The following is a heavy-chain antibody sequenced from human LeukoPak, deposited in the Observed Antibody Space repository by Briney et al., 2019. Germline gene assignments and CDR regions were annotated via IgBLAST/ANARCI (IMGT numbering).Heavy chain of an antibody. CDR1: GYTFTSYG. CDR3: ARDSIQTWLSLYYSYYMDV. D-gene: IGHD3-22*01. V-gene: IGHV1-18*01. J-gene: IGHJ6*03. CDR2: ISAYNGNT. Sequence: ASVKVSCKASGYTFTSYGISWVRQAPGQGLEWMGWISAYNGNTNYAQKLQGRVTMTTDTSTSTAYMELRSLRSDDTAVYYCARDSIQTWLSLYYSYYMDVWGKGTTVTVSS.